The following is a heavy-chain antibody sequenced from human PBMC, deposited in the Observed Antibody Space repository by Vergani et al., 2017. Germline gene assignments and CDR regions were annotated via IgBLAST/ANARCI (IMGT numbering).Heavy chain of an antibody. J-gene: IGHJ6*02. D-gene: IGHD2/OR15-2a*01. V-gene: IGHV3-30*02. CDR1: GFTFSAHA. CDR3: ANSVIAGNVGVAYFGMDV. Sequence: VQLLESGGGLVQPGGSLRLSCEASGFTFSAHAMSWVRQAPGKGLEWVSFIRYDGSSEYYGDSVKGRFTISRDKSQNTVNLQMNSLRTEDTAVYFCANSVIAGNVGVAYFGMDVWGRGTTVTVSS. CDR2: IRYDGSSE.